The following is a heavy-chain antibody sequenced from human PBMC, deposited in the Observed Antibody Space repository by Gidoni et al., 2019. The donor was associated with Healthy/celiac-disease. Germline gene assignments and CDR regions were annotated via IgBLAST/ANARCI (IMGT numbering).Heavy chain of an antibody. D-gene: IGHD4-17*01. CDR2: IWDDGSNK. V-gene: IGHV3-33*01. Sequence: QVQLVESGGGVVQPGRSLRLSCAASGFPFSSYGMHWVRQAPGKGLEWVAVIWDDGSNKYYADSVKGRFTISRDNSKNTLYLQMNSLRAEDTAVYYCARGNRDYGGNSAEYFQHWGQGTLVTVSS. J-gene: IGHJ1*01. CDR3: ARGNRDYGGNSAEYFQH. CDR1: GFPFSSYG.